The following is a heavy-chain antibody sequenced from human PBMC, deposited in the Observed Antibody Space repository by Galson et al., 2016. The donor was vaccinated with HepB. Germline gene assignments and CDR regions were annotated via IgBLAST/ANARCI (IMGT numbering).Heavy chain of an antibody. J-gene: IGHJ4*02. V-gene: IGHV3-66*04. Sequence: SLRLSCAASGFTVSTNHVSWVRQAPGKGPEWVSVLYTDESVFYVDAVKGRFTISKDNSKNMLYLQMNSLRAEDTAVYYCARQKNWGPGTLVTVSS. CDR3: ARQKN. CDR1: GFTVSTNH. CDR2: LYTDESV.